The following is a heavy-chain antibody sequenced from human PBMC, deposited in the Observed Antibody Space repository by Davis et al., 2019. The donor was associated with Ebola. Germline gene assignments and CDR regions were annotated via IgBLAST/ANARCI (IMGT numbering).Heavy chain of an antibody. Sequence: AASVKVSCKASGGTFSSYAISWVRQAPGQGLEWMGRIIPILGIANYAQKLQGRVTMTTDTSTSTAYMELRSLRSDDTAVYYCARAAYCGGDCGHYYYYYGMDVWGQGTTVTVSS. CDR2: IIPILGIA. CDR1: GGTFSSYA. D-gene: IGHD2-21*02. J-gene: IGHJ6*02. CDR3: ARAAYCGGDCGHYYYYYGMDV. V-gene: IGHV1-69*04.